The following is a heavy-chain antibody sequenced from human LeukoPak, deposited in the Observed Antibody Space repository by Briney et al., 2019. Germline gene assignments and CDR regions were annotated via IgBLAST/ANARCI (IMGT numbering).Heavy chain of an antibody. V-gene: IGHV3-30*04. J-gene: IGHJ4*02. CDR3: ARDQPYFDS. CDR1: GFAFSSYA. CDR2: ISYDGTDK. Sequence: GGSLRLSCAASGFAFSSYAMHWVRQPPDKGLEWVAVISYDGTDKYYADSVKGRFTISRDNSKDMLYLQMNSLRAEDTAVYFCARDQPYFDSWGQGTLVTVSS.